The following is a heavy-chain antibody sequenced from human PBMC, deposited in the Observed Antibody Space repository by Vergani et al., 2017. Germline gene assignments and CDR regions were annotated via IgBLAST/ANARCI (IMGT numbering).Heavy chain of an antibody. V-gene: IGHV5-51*01. J-gene: IGHJ4*02. CDR1: EYSFGNYW. Sequence: EVELVQSGPEMRKPGESLKISCKGSEYSFGNYWIGWVRQMPGKGLEWMGIIYPADSDTRYSPSFQGQVTISAAKSISTAFLQWDSLKASDTALYYCARHTTYTDSWGQGTLVTVSS. CDR2: IYPADSDT. CDR3: ARHTTYTDS. D-gene: IGHD1-1*01.